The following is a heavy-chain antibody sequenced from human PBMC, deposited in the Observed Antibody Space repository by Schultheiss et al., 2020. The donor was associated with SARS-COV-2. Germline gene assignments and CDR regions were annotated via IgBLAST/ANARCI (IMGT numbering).Heavy chain of an antibody. Sequence: GGSLRLSCAASGFTFDDYAMHWVRQAPGKGLEWVAVIWYDGSNKYYADSVKGRFTISRHNSKNTLYLQMNSLRAEDTAVYYCARSLGGWFDPWGQGTLVTVSS. CDR2: IWYDGSNK. J-gene: IGHJ5*02. V-gene: IGHV3-33*08. CDR3: ARSLGGWFDP. CDR1: GFTFDDYA.